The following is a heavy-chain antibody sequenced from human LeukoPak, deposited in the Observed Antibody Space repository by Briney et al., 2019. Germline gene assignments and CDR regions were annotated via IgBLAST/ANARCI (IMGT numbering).Heavy chain of an antibody. V-gene: IGHV4-59*01. D-gene: IGHD2-21*02. J-gene: IGHJ3*02. Sequence: SETLSLTCTVSGGSIRSYYWSWVRQPPGKGLEWIGYIYYSGSTNYNPSLKSRVTISVDTSKTQFSLKLSSVPAADTAVYYCARLAVCGGDCFAFDIWGQGTMVTVSS. CDR2: IYYSGST. CDR3: ARLAVCGGDCFAFDI. CDR1: GGSIRSYY.